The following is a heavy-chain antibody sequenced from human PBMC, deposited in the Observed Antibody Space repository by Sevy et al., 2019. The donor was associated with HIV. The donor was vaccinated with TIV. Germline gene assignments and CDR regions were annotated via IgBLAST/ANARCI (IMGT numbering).Heavy chain of an antibody. CDR3: ARAGIAAAGTRYYGMDV. Sequence: GGSLRLSCAASGFTFSSYWMSWVRQAPGKGLEWMANIKQDGSEKYYVDSVKGRFTISRDNAKNSLYLQMNSLRAEDTAVYYCARAGIAAAGTRYYGMDVWGQGTTVTVSS. CDR2: IKQDGSEK. D-gene: IGHD6-13*01. CDR1: GFTFSSYW. V-gene: IGHV3-7*03. J-gene: IGHJ6*02.